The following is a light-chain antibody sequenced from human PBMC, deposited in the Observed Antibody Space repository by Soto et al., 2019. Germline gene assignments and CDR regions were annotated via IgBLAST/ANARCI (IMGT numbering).Light chain of an antibody. CDR2: EVN. CDR3: SSKTSSRTTFF. V-gene: IGLV2-14*01. CDR1: ISDVGGYHY. Sequence: QSVLTQPYPLSGSPAPQINPSCTGTISDVGGYHYVSWYQQHPGNAPRLMIYEVNNRPSGVPNRFSGSKSGNTASLTISGLQAEDEADYYCSSKTSSRTTFFFGTGTKVTVL. J-gene: IGLJ1*01.